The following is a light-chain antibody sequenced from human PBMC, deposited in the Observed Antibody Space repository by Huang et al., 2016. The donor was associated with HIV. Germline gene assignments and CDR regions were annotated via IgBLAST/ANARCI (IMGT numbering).Light chain of an antibody. CDR2: AAS. V-gene: IGKV1-NL1*01. CDR3: QQYYNTTLS. CDR1: RGISNS. J-gene: IGKJ4*01. Sequence: DIQMTQSPSSLSASVGDRVPITCRESRGISNSLAWYQQQPGKAQNRLLYAASRLQGGVPARFSGSGSRTDYTLTISRLQPEDSATYYCQQYYNTTLSFGGGTKVEIK.